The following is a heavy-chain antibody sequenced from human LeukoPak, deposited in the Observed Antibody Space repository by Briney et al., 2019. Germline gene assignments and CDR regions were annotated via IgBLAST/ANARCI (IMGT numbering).Heavy chain of an antibody. D-gene: IGHD6-13*01. J-gene: IGHJ4*02. CDR2: IYSGGNT. CDR1: GFTVSTNY. Sequence: QTGGSLRLSCAASGFTVSTNYMSWVRQAPGKGLEWVSIIYSGGNTYYADSVKGRFTISRDDSKNTLYLQMSSLRAEDTAAYYCARALPAAAHTSFDSWGQGTLVTVSS. V-gene: IGHV3-66*01. CDR3: ARALPAAAHTSFDS.